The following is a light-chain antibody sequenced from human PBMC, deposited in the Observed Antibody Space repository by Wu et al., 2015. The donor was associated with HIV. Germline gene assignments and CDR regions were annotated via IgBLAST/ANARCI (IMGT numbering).Light chain of an antibody. CDR1: QSISSW. J-gene: IGKJ3*01. V-gene: IGKV1-5*03. CDR3: QQYNSYPFT. Sequence: DIQMTQSPSTLSASVGDRVTITCRASQSISSWLAWYQQKPGKAPKLLIYKASTLESGVPSRFSGSGSGTEFTLTISSLQPDDYATYYCQQYNSYPFTFGPGPKWISN. CDR2: KAS.